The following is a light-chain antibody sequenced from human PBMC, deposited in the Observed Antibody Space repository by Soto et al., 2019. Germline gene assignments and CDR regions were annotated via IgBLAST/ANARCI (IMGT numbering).Light chain of an antibody. CDR3: QSYQSSLSVSL. CDR2: GND. V-gene: IGLV1-40*01. CDR1: TSNIGAGYD. Sequence: QSVLTQAPSVSGAPGQRVTISCTGTTSNIGAGYDVHWYQQLPGTAPKLLIYGNDNRPSGIPDRFSGSKSGTSASLAITGLLADDEADYYCQSYQSSLSVSLFGGVTKPTVL. J-gene: IGLJ2*01.